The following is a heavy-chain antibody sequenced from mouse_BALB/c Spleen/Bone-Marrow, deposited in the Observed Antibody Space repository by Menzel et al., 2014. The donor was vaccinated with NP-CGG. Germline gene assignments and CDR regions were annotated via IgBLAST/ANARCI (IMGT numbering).Heavy chain of an antibody. Sequence: VQLQQSGPELVRPGVSVKISCKGSGYTFTDYAMHWVKRSHAKSLEWIGVISTYSGNTNYNQKFRGKATMTADKSSSTAYMELARLTSEDSAIYYCARGSYYDPAWFAYWGQGTLVTVPA. CDR2: ISTYSGNT. D-gene: IGHD2-4*01. CDR3: ARGSYYDPAWFAY. CDR1: GYTFTDYA. J-gene: IGHJ3*01. V-gene: IGHV1-67*01.